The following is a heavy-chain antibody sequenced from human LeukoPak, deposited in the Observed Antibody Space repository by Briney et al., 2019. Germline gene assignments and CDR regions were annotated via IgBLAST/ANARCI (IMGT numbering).Heavy chain of an antibody. Sequence: GGSLRLSCAASGFTFSSYSMNWVRQAPGKGLEWVSSISSSSSYIYYADSVKGRFTISRDNAKNSLYLQMNSLRAEDTAVYYCASNHYGSGSYRFDYWGQGTLVTVSS. J-gene: IGHJ4*02. D-gene: IGHD3-10*01. CDR2: ISSSSSYI. CDR1: GFTFSSYS. CDR3: ASNHYGSGSYRFDY. V-gene: IGHV3-21*01.